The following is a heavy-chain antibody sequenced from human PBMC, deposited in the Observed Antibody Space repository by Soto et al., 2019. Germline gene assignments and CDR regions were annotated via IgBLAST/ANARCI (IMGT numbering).Heavy chain of an antibody. V-gene: IGHV3-23*01. D-gene: IGHD3-22*01. CDR2: ISGSGGGT. CDR1: GFTVNNYA. J-gene: IGHJ4*02. Sequence: EAQLLESGGALVQPGGSLRLSCAASGFTVNNYAMAGVRQAPAKGLEWFSAISGSGGGTYYADSVKGRFTISRDNSNKMFYLQMNSLRVEDTAIYYCAKGSAESRPYYFDSWGQGTLVTVSS. CDR3: AKGSAESRPYYFDS.